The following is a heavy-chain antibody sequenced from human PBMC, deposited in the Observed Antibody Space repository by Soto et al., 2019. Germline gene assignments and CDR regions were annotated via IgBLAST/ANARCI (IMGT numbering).Heavy chain of an antibody. Sequence: PGGSLRLSCAASGFTFSNAWMSWVRQAPGKGLEWVGRIKSKTDGGTTDYAAPVKGRFTISRDDSKNTLYLQMNSLKTEDTAVYYCTTEAYYDFWSGYSDYWGQGTLVTVSS. CDR1: GFTFSNAW. CDR2: IKSKTDGGTT. J-gene: IGHJ4*02. D-gene: IGHD3-3*01. V-gene: IGHV3-15*01. CDR3: TTEAYYDFWSGYSDY.